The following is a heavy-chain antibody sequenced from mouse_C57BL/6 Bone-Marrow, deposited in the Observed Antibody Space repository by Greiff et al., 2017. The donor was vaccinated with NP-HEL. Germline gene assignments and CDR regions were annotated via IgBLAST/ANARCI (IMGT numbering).Heavy chain of an antibody. D-gene: IGHD3-2*02. V-gene: IGHV1-55*01. CDR3: ARRQLRLRGDY. CDR2: IYPGSGST. Sequence: VKLQQPGAELVKPGASVKMSCKASGYTFTSYWITWVKQRPGQGLEWIGDIYPGSGSTNYNEKFKSKATLTVDTSSSTAYMQLSSLTSEDSAVYYCARRQLRLRGDYWGQGTTLTVSS. CDR1: GYTFTSYW. J-gene: IGHJ2*01.